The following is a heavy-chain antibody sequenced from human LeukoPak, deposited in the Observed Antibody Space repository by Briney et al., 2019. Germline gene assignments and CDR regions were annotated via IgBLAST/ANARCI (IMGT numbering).Heavy chain of an antibody. CDR3: ARGGGSYYKNAFDI. CDR2: IYHSGST. Sequence: PSETLSLTCAVSGYSINSGYYWGWIRQPPGKGLEWIGSIYHSGSTYYNPSLKSRVTISVDTSKNQFSLKLSSVTAADTAVYYCARGGGSYYKNAFDIWGQGTMVTVSS. CDR1: GYSINSGYY. J-gene: IGHJ3*02. D-gene: IGHD1-26*01. V-gene: IGHV4-38-2*01.